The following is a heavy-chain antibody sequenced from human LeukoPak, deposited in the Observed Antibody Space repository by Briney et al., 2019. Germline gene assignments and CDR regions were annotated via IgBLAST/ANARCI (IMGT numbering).Heavy chain of an antibody. J-gene: IGHJ4*02. CDR2: ISSSGSTI. Sequence: GGSLRPSCAASGFTFSDYYMSWIRQAPGKGLEWVSYISSSGSTIYYADSVKGRFTISRDNAKNSLYLQMNSLRAEDTAVYYCARVQWELLFSFDYWGQGTLVTVSS. CDR1: GFTFSDYY. CDR3: ARVQWELLFSFDY. D-gene: IGHD1-26*01. V-gene: IGHV3-11*01.